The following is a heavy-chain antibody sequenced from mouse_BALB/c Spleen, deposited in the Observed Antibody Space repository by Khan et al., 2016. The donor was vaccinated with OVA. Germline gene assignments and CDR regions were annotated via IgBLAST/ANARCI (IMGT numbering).Heavy chain of an antibody. CDR1: GYTFTRYW. Sequence: QVQLQQPGAELVKPGASVKLSCKASGYTFTRYWMHWVKLRPGQGFEWIGEINPNNGGTNYNEKFKRKATLSVDKSSSTAYIQLSSRTSEDSAVYYCTIGNYPYYTMDYWGQGTSVTVSS. V-gene: IGHV1S81*02. J-gene: IGHJ4*01. CDR2: INPNNGGT. CDR3: TIGNYPYYTMDY. D-gene: IGHD2-1*01.